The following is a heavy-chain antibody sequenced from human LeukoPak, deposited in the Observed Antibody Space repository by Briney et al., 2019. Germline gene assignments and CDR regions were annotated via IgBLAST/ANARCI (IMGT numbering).Heavy chain of an antibody. Sequence: PSETLSLTCTVSGGSISSSIYHCGWIRQTPGKGLEWIGCIYYSGSTYYNPSLKSRVTMSLDTSKNQFSLKLTSVTAADTAVYYCARQLGVKDSSLVNFWGQGTLVTVSS. J-gene: IGHJ4*02. V-gene: IGHV4-39*01. CDR3: ARQLGVKDSSLVNF. CDR2: IYYSGST. D-gene: IGHD6-13*01. CDR1: GGSISSSIYH.